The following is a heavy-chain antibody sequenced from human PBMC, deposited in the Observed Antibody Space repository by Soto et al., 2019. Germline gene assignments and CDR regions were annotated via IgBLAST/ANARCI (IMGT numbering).Heavy chain of an antibody. Sequence: QVQLQESGPGLVKPSQTLSLTCTVSGASLSSSGHYLNWVRQHPGKGLEWIGYIDHSGTTYYNPSLKSRLVMSIDPAKNQLSLEVTSVAAADTALYFCALGMFMDVWGRGTRVTVSA. CDR3: ALGMFMDV. CDR1: GASLSSSGHY. D-gene: IGHD3-16*01. J-gene: IGHJ6*04. V-gene: IGHV4-31*03. CDR2: IDHSGTT.